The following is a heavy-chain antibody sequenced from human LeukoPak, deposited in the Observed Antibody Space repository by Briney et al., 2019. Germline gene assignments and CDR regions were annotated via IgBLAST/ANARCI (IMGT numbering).Heavy chain of an antibody. D-gene: IGHD3-10*01. J-gene: IGHJ3*02. Sequence: QPGGSLRLSCAASGFTFNTYAMSWVRQAPGKGLEWVSAISGSGASTYYADSVKGRFTISRDNSKNTLYLQMNSLRAEDTAVYYCAKDFVFGFASITMGRGVIVTPAFDIWGQGTMVTVSS. V-gene: IGHV3-23*01. CDR1: GFTFNTYA. CDR3: AKDFVFGFASITMGRGVIVTPAFDI. CDR2: ISGSGAST.